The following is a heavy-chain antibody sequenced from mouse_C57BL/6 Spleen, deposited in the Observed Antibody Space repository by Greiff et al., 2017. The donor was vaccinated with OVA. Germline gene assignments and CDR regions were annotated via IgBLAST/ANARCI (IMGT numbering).Heavy chain of an antibody. CDR1: GYTFTSYW. CDR2: IDPSDSET. D-gene: IGHD2-14*01. J-gene: IGHJ1*03. CDR3: ARERDDGSYWYFDV. Sequence: QVQLQQPGAELVRPGSSVKLSCKASGYTFTSYWMHWVKQRPIQGLEWIGNIDPSDSETHYNQKFKDKATLTVDKSSSTAYMQLSSLTSEDSAVYYCARERDDGSYWYFDVWGTGTTVTVSS. V-gene: IGHV1-52*01.